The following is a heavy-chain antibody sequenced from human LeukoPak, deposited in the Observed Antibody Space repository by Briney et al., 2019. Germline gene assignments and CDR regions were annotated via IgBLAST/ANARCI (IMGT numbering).Heavy chain of an antibody. Sequence: ASVKVSCKASGYTFTNYAMHWVRQAPGQRLEWMGWINAGNGITKYSQKFQGRVTFTRDTSASTAYMELSSLRSEDTAVYYCARDPSSSSWEGYWGQGTLVTVSS. V-gene: IGHV1-3*01. CDR2: INAGNGIT. D-gene: IGHD6-13*01. CDR1: GYTFTNYA. CDR3: ARDPSSSSWEGY. J-gene: IGHJ4*02.